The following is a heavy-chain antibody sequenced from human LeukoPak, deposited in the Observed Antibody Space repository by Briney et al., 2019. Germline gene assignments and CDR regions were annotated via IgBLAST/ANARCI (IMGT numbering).Heavy chain of an antibody. CDR1: GGTFSSYA. J-gene: IGHJ4*02. CDR3: AKTPPGGDVDH. V-gene: IGHV1-69*06. CDR2: IIPIFGTA. D-gene: IGHD3-16*01. Sequence: SVKVSCKASGGTFSSYAISWVRQAPGQGLEWMGGIIPIFGTANYAQKFQGRVTITADKSTSTAYMELSSLRSEDTAVYYCAKTPPGGDVDHWGEGTLVTVSS.